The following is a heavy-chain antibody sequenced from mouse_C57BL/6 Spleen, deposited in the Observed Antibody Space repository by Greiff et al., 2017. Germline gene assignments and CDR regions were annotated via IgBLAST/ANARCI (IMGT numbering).Heavy chain of an antibody. Sequence: VQLQQPGAELVMPGASVKLSCKASGYTFTSYWMHWVKQRPGQGLEWIGEIDPSDSYTNYNQKFKGKSTLTVDKSSSTAYMQLSSLTSEDSAVYYCARSVVTTVVPYAMDYWGQGTSVTVSS. V-gene: IGHV1-69*01. CDR3: ARSVVTTVVPYAMDY. J-gene: IGHJ4*01. D-gene: IGHD1-1*01. CDR2: IDPSDSYT. CDR1: GYTFTSYW.